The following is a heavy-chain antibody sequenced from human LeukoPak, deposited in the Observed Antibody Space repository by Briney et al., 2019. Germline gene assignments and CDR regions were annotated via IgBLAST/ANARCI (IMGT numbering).Heavy chain of an antibody. D-gene: IGHD2-2*02. CDR1: GGSFSGYY. J-gene: IGHJ3*02. Sequence: SETLSLTCAVYGGSFSGYYWSWIRQPPGKGLEWIGEINHSGSTNYNPSLKSRVTISVDTSKNQFSLKLSSVTAADTAVYYCARWDWAAIFAFDIWGQGTMVTVSS. V-gene: IGHV4-34*01. CDR3: ARWDWAAIFAFDI. CDR2: INHSGST.